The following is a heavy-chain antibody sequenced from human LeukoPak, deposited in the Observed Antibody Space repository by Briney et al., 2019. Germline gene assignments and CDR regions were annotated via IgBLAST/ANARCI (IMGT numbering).Heavy chain of an antibody. D-gene: IGHD6-6*01. J-gene: IGHJ4*02. CDR3: AKEGGPARPGLDS. CDR1: GASMSSHY. CDR2: IYYTGTT. Sequence: SETLSLTCTVSGASMSSHYWSWIRQDPGTGLEWIGNIYYTGTTSYNPALESRVTISLDTSNNQFSLKLTSVTAADTAVYYCAKEGGPARPGLDSWGQGTLVTVSS. V-gene: IGHV4-59*11.